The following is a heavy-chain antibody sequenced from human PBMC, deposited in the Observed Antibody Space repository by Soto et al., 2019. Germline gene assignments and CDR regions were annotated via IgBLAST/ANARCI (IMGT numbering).Heavy chain of an antibody. Sequence: EVQLLESGGGLVQPGASLRLSFAASGFTFSIYAMSWVRQAPGKGLELVSVISGSDDSPYYAASVKGRFTISRYNSKNTLYLLMNSMRAEDTAVYSCAKRSSSSTFDYWGQVTLVPVSS. CDR2: ISGSDDSP. D-gene: IGHD6-6*01. J-gene: IGHJ4*02. V-gene: IGHV3-23*01. CDR3: AKRSSSSTFDY. CDR1: GFTFSIYA.